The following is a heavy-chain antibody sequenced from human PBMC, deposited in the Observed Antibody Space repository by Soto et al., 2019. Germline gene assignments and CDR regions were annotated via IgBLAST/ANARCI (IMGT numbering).Heavy chain of an antibody. D-gene: IGHD3-9*01. J-gene: IGHJ4*02. V-gene: IGHV3-33*01. CDR1: GFTFSSYG. Sequence: QVQVVESGGGVVQPGRSLRLSCAASGFTFSSYGMHWVRQAPGKGLGWVGVIWYDGSNKYYADAVKGQFTISRDNSKNPLYLQMNSLRAEDTAVYYCARDSILTGYEPDRHFDYWGQGTLVTLSS. CDR3: ARDSILTGYEPDRHFDY. CDR2: IWYDGSNK.